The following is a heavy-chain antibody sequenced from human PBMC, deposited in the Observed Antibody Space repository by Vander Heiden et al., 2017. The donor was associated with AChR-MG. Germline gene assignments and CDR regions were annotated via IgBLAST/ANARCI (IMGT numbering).Heavy chain of an antibody. V-gene: IGHV4-4*07. CDR3: ARAGGGSRYNYYYYGMDV. CDR2: INTSGST. D-gene: IGHD2-15*01. Sequence: QVQLQESGPGLVKPSETLSLTCTVSGCSISSSYWSWIRQPAGKGLEWMGLINTSGSTNYNTSLRRRVTMSVKTSKNQFSLKLSSVTAGDRAVYYCARAGGGSRYNYYYYGMDVWGQGTTVTVS. J-gene: IGHJ6*02. CDR1: GCSISSSY.